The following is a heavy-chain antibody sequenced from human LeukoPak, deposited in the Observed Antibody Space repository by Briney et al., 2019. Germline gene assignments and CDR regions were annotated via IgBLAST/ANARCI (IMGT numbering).Heavy chain of an antibody. V-gene: IGHV5-51*01. D-gene: IGHD1-26*01. Sequence: GESLKISCKGSGYSFTSSWIGWVRQMPGKGLEWVGIIYTGDSDTRYSPSFQGQVTISADKSITTAYLQWSSLKASDTAMYYCARRHHEWELLDYWGQGTLVTVSS. J-gene: IGHJ4*02. CDR1: GYSFTSSW. CDR3: ARRHHEWELLDY. CDR2: IYTGDSDT.